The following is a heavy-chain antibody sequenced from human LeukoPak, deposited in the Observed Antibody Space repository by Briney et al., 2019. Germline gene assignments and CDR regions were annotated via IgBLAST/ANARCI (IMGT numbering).Heavy chain of an antibody. CDR3: AKHGGTYSTSWYDY. J-gene: IGHJ4*02. CDR2: VFPGDSDT. D-gene: IGHD6-13*01. Sequence: GESLKISCKGSGYSFTRFWIGWVRQMPGKGLEWMGIVFPGDSDTRYNPSFQGQVTISADKSISTAYLQWSSLKASDTAIYYCAKHGGTYSTSWYDYWGQGTLVTVSS. CDR1: GYSFTRFW. V-gene: IGHV5-51*01.